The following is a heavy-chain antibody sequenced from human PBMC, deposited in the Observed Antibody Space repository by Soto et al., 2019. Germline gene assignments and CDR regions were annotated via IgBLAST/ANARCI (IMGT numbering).Heavy chain of an antibody. V-gene: IGHV1-18*01. J-gene: IGHJ4*02. Sequence: GASVKVSCKASGYRFIDYGITWVRQAPGQGLEWMGWISDYNGNTKYSQKFQGRVTITRDTSASTAYMELSSLRSEDTAVYYCARSIVVVTALDYWGQGTLVTVSS. CDR1: GYRFIDYG. D-gene: IGHD2-21*02. CDR3: ARSIVVVTALDY. CDR2: ISDYNGNT.